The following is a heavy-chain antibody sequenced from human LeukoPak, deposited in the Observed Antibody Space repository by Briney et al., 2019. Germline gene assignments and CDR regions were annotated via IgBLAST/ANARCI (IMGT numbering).Heavy chain of an antibody. D-gene: IGHD6-13*01. Sequence: PSETLSLTCTVSGGSISSYYWSWIRQPPGKGLEWIGEIYHSGSTNYNPSLKSRVTISVDKSKNQFSLKLSSVTAADTAVYYCAGFPSIAAAGTWAEYFQHWGQGTLVTVSS. V-gene: IGHV4-59*12. J-gene: IGHJ1*01. CDR2: IYHSGST. CDR1: GGSISSYY. CDR3: AGFPSIAAAGTWAEYFQH.